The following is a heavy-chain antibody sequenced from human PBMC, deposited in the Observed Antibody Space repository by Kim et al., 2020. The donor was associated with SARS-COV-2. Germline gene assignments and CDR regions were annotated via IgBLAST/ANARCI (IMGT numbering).Heavy chain of an antibody. CDR1: GFTFGDYA. V-gene: IGHV3-49*04. CDR3: TRYCSSTSCYYDAFDI. J-gene: IGHJ3*02. CDR2: IRSKAYGGTT. Sequence: GGSLRLSCTASGFTFGDYAMSWVRQAPGKGLEWVGFIRSKAYGGTTEYAASVKGRFTISRDDSKSIAYLQMNSLKTEDTAVYYCTRYCSSTSCYYDAFDIWGQGTLVTVSS. D-gene: IGHD2-2*01.